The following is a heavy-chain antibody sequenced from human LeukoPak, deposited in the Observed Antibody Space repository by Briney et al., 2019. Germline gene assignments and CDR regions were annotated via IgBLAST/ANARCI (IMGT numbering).Heavy chain of an antibody. V-gene: IGHV3-11*04. CDR2: ISSSGSTI. CDR1: GFTFSDYY. CDR3: ARDAHCSSTSCYRDDYYYYMDV. D-gene: IGHD2-2*01. Sequence: GGSLRLSCAASGFTFSDYYMSWIRQAPGKGLEWVSYISSSGSTIYYADSVKGRFTISRDNAKNSLYLQMNSLRAEDTAVYYCARDAHCSSTSCYRDDYYYYMDVWGKGTTVTVSS. J-gene: IGHJ6*03.